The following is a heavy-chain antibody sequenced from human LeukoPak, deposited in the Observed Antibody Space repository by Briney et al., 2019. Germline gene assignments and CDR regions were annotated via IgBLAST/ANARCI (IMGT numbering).Heavy chain of an antibody. J-gene: IGHJ4*02. CDR3: ARGGRDGYTLYPLDY. V-gene: IGHV4-59*08. Sequence: SETLSLTCTSGGSISGFFWSWTRQPPGNGLEWIGYIYNSGNTNYNPSLQSRVTISVDTSKNQLSLKLRSVTAADTAVYYCARGGRDGYTLYPLDYWGQGTLVTVSS. CDR1: GGSISGFF. D-gene: IGHD5-24*01. CDR2: IYNSGNT.